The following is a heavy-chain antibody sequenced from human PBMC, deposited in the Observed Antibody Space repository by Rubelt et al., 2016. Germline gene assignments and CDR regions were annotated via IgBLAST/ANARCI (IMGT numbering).Heavy chain of an antibody. D-gene: IGHD2-15*01. CDR3: ARGDCSGGSFYYFDY. CDR1: GYTFTSYA. CDR2: INAGNGKT. V-gene: IGHV1-3*01. Sequence: QVQLVQSGAEVKKPGASVKVSCKASGYTFTSYAMHWVRQAPGQRLEWMGWINAGNGKTKYSQKFQGRGTTTMDTSASTAYMERSSLRSEDTAVYYCARGDCSGGSFYYFDYWGQGTLVTVSS. J-gene: IGHJ4*02.